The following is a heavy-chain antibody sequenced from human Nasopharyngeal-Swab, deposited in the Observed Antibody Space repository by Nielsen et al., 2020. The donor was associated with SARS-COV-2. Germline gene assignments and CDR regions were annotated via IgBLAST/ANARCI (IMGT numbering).Heavy chain of an antibody. CDR3: AREVMWFGELLAGGDY. V-gene: IGHV3-30-3*01. J-gene: IGHJ4*02. D-gene: IGHD3-10*01. CDR1: GFTFSSYA. CDR2: ISYDGSNK. Sequence: GESLKISCAASGFTFSSYAMHWVRQAPGKGLEWVAVISYDGSNKYYADSVKGRFTISRDNSKNTLYLQMNSLRAEDTAVYYCAREVMWFGELLAGGDYWGQGTLVTVSS.